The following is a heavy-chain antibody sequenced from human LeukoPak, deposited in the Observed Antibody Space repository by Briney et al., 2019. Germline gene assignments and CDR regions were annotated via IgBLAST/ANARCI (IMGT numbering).Heavy chain of an antibody. CDR1: GFTFSNAW. CDR3: TTTEGTGTTGLFDY. D-gene: IGHD1-1*01. J-gene: IGHJ4*02. CDR2: IESKTGGGTT. V-gene: IGHV3-15*04. Sequence: PGGSLRLSCAASGFTFSNAWMRWVRQAPGKGLEWVGRIESKTGGGTTDYAAPVKGRFTISRDDSKNTLYLQMNSLKTEDTAVYYCTTTEGTGTTGLFDYWGQGTLVTVSS.